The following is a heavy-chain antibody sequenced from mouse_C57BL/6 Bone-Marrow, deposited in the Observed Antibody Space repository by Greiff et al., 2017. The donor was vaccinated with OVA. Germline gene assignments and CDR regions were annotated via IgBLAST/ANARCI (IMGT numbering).Heavy chain of an antibody. CDR3: ALDSSGLYYFDY. V-gene: IGHV5-4*03. D-gene: IGHD3-2*02. CDR1: GFTFSSYA. J-gene: IGHJ2*01. Sequence: EVKLMESGGGLVKPGGSLKLSCAASGFTFSSYAMSWVRQTPEKRLEWVATISDGGSYTYYPDNVKGRFTISRDNAKNNLYLQMSHLKSEDTAMYYCALDSSGLYYFDYWGQGTTLTVSS. CDR2: ISDGGSYT.